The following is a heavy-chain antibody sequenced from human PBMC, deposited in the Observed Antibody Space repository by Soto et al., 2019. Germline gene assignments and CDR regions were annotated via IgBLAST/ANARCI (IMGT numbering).Heavy chain of an antibody. CDR1: GFTFSSYA. Sequence: EVQLLESGGGLVQPGGSLRRSCAASGFTFSSYAMSWVRQAPGKGLEWVSAISGSGGSTYYADSVKGRFTISRDNSKNTLYLQMNSLRAEDTAVYYCAKLGGITIFGVVGPEDVWGQGTTVTVSS. V-gene: IGHV3-23*01. D-gene: IGHD3-3*01. CDR2: ISGSGGST. J-gene: IGHJ6*02. CDR3: AKLGGITIFGVVGPEDV.